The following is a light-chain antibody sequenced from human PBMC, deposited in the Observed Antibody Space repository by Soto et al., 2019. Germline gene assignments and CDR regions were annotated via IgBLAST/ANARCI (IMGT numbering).Light chain of an antibody. Sequence: QSALTQPASVSGSPGQSIAISCTGTSSDVGGYNYVSWYQQHPGKAPKLMIYEVSNRPSGVSNRFSGSKSGNTASLTISGLQAEDEADYYCSSYTSRNTWVLGTGTKVTVL. V-gene: IGLV2-14*03. CDR1: SSDVGGYNY. J-gene: IGLJ1*01. CDR3: SSYTSRNTWV. CDR2: EVS.